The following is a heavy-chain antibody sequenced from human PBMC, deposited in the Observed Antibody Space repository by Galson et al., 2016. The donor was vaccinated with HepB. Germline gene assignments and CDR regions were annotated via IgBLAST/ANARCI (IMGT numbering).Heavy chain of an antibody. J-gene: IGHJ3*02. CDR3: AKHLAGAGDDAFDI. Sequence: SLRLSCAVSGFTFSGYAMTWVRQAPGKGLEWVSSISATDGSTYYTDSVKGRFTVSRDNSKNTLFLKMNSLRAGDTAVYFCAKHLAGAGDDAFDIWGQGTKVTVSS. V-gene: IGHV3-23*01. CDR1: GFTFSGYA. D-gene: IGHD6-13*01. CDR2: ISATDGST.